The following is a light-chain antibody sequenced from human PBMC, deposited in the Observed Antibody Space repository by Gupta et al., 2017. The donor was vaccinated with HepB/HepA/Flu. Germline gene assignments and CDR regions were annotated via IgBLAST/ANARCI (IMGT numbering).Light chain of an antibody. CDR1: SSDIGSNN. CDR2: RNK. V-gene: IGLV1-44*01. J-gene: IGLJ2*01. CDR3: EEWVEHINHWI. Sequence: QSVLTHPPSASGTPVQRVTICCSGSSSDIGSNNVNWYKKLPGTAPKFRKDRNKQRPSGVPDRFSGSKAGTTDSREISVLKSEDEAEDDCEEWVEHINHWIFGGGTKLTVL.